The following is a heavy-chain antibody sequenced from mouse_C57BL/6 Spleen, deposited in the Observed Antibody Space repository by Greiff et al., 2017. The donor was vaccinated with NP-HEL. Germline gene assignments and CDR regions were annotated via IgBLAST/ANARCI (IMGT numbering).Heavy chain of an antibody. CDR3: AREGDSSGSWFAY. V-gene: IGHV1-78*01. CDR1: GCTFTDHT. J-gene: IGHJ3*01. CDR2: IYPRDGST. Sequence: VQLQQSDAELVKPGASVKISCKVSGCTFTDHTIHWMKQRPEQGLEWIGYIYPRDGSTKYNEKFKGKATLTADKSSSTAYMQLNSLTSEDSAVYFCAREGDSSGSWFAYWGQGTLVTVSA. D-gene: IGHD3-2*02.